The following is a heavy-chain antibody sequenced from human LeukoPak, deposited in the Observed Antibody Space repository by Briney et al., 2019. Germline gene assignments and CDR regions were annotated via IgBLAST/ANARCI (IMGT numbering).Heavy chain of an antibody. CDR1: GFTFSRHG. V-gene: IGHV3-30*03. Sequence: GGSLRLSCAASGFTFSRHGMHWIRQAPGKGLEWVAVIGDTGRARYYADSVKGRFTTSRDNSQNTLYLEMNSLRYDDTALYYCAREAAWGNWYFDLWGRGTLVTVSS. J-gene: IGHJ2*01. CDR2: IGDTGRAR. D-gene: IGHD3-16*01. CDR3: AREAAWGNWYFDL.